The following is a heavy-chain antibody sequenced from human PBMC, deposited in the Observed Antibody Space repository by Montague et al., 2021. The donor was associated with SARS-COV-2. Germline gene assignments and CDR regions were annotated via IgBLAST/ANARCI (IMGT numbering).Heavy chain of an antibody. J-gene: IGHJ6*02. CDR2: INHSGST. CDR3: ARGRVVGALAFYYYYGMDV. V-gene: IGHV4-34*01. CDR1: GGSFIGYY. D-gene: IGHD1-26*01. Sequence: SETLSLTCAVYGGSFIGYYWSWIRQPPGKGLEWIGDINHSGSTNYNPSLKSRVTISVDTSKNQFSLKLSSVTAADTAVYYCARGRVVGALAFYYYYGMDVWGQGTTVTVSS.